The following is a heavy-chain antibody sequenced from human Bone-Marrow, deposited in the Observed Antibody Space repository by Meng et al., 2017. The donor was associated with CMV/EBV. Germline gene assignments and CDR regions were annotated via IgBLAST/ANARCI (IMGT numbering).Heavy chain of an antibody. V-gene: IGHV4-39*07. CDR1: GASISRSSYF. D-gene: IGHD3-3*01. J-gene: IGHJ5*02. CDR3: ARDPDFWSGSRLDP. Sequence: SETLSLTCTVSGASISRSSYFWGWIRQPPGKGLEWIGTVSYSGSAYYNPSLKSRVTISIDTSKNHFSLKLTSVSAADTAIYFCARDPDFWSGSRLDPCGQGTLVTVSS. CDR2: VSYSGSA.